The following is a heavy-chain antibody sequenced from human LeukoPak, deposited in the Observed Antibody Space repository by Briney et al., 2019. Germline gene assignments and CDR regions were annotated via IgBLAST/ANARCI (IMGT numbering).Heavy chain of an antibody. V-gene: IGHV1-2*02. J-gene: IGHJ4*02. Sequence: ASVKVSCKASGYTFTGYYMHWVRQAPGQGLEWMGWINPNSGGTNYAQKFQGRVTMTRDTSISTAYMELSRLRSDDTAVYYCARVVGWELSLGYFDYRGQGTLVTVSS. CDR2: INPNSGGT. CDR1: GYTFTGYY. D-gene: IGHD1-26*01. CDR3: ARVVGWELSLGYFDY.